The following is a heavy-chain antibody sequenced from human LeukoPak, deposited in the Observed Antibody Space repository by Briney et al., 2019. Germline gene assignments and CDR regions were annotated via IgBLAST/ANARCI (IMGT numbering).Heavy chain of an antibody. V-gene: IGHV1-2*02. CDR3: ARKVDFLDGLDI. CDR2: MNPNSGGT. CDR1: RYTFTAYY. Sequence: GASVKDSCKASRYTFTAYYMHWVRPAPGQELEWMGWMNPNSGGTNYAQKFEGRVTMTRDTSISTAYMELSRLRSDDTAVYYCARKVDFLDGLDIWGQGTMVTVSS. J-gene: IGHJ3*02. D-gene: IGHD3/OR15-3a*01.